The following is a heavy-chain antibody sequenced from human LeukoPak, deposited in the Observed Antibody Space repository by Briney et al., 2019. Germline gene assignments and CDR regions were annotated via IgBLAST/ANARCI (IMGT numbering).Heavy chain of an antibody. CDR1: GFTFSSYN. Sequence: GGSLRLSCAASGFTFSSYNMNWVHQAPGKGLEWVSSISTSSSYINYADSVKGRFTISRDNAKNSVYLQMNSLRAEDTAVYYCARDKDRASAGRCYLLDYWGQGTLVTVSS. D-gene: IGHD2-15*01. J-gene: IGHJ4*02. CDR2: ISTSSSYI. CDR3: ARDKDRASAGRCYLLDY. V-gene: IGHV3-21*01.